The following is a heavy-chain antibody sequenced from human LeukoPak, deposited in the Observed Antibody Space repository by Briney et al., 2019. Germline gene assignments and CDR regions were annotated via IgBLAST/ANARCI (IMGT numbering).Heavy chain of an antibody. V-gene: IGHV3-74*01. J-gene: IGHJ3*02. CDR3: ARDLGMTSMDI. CDR1: GFTFSIYW. CDR2: INSDGSST. Sequence: PGGSLRLSCGASGFTFSIYWMHWVRQAPWKGLVWVSRINSDGSSTNYADSVKGRFTISRDNAKNTLYLQMNSLGAEDTAVYYCARDLGMTSMDIWGQGTMVTVSS. D-gene: IGHD2-21*02.